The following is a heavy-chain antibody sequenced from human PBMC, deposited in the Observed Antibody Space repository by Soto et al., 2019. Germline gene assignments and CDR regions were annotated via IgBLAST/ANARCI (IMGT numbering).Heavy chain of an antibody. J-gene: IGHJ4*02. CDR2: IFSNDEK. Sequence: SGPTLVNPTETLTLTCTVSGFSLSNARMGVSWIRQPPGKALEWLAHIFSNDEKSYSTSLKSRLTISKDTSKSQVVLTMTNMDPVDTATYYCARSTTYCDFWSGFGYWGQGTQVTVSS. CDR1: GFSLSNARMG. CDR3: ARSTTYCDFWSGFGY. D-gene: IGHD3-3*01. V-gene: IGHV2-26*01.